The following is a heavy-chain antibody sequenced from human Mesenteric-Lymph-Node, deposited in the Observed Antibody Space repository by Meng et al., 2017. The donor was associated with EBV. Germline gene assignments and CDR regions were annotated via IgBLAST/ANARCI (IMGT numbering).Heavy chain of an antibody. V-gene: IGHV2-5*02. Sequence: QITLKESGPTLXXXXXTXTLXXXXSGFSLSTRGVGVGWFRQPPGKALEWLGINYWDDDKRYSPSLSSRLTITRDTSKNQVVLTMTNMDPVDTATYYCAHSPVEGADPLYFEYWGQGTLVTVSS. CDR2: NYWDDDK. CDR3: AHSPVEGADPLYFEY. J-gene: IGHJ4*02. CDR1: GFSLSTRGVG. D-gene: IGHD1-26*01.